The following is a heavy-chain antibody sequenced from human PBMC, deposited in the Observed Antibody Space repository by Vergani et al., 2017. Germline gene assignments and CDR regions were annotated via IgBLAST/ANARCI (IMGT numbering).Heavy chain of an antibody. CDR1: GFTFSSYA. V-gene: IGHV3-23*04. CDR3: AKVGCSSTSCYYVYYYGMDV. D-gene: IGHD2-2*01. J-gene: IGHJ6*02. Sequence: VQLVESGGGVVQPGRSLRLSCAASGFTFSSYAMSWVRQAPGKGLEWVSAISGSGGSTYYADSVKGRFTISRDNSKNTLYLQMNSLRAEDTAVYYCAKVGCSSTSCYYVYYYGMDVWGQGTTVTVSS. CDR2: ISGSGGST.